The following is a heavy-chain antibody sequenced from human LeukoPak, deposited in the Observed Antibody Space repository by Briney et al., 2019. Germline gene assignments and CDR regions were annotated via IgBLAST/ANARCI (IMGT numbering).Heavy chain of an antibody. CDR3: AKDWQRLVFGLFDY. Sequence: PGGSLRLSCAAAGFTFSNYAMTWVRQAPGKGLEWVSVISGSGGSTHYADSVKGRFTISRDNSKNMLYLQMNSLRADDTAVYYCAKDWQRLVFGLFDYWGQGTLVTVSS. CDR2: ISGSGGST. D-gene: IGHD6-13*01. J-gene: IGHJ4*02. V-gene: IGHV3-23*01. CDR1: GFTFSNYA.